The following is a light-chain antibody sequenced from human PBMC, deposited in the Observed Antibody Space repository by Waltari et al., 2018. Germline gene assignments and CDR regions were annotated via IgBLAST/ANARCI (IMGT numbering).Light chain of an antibody. V-gene: IGLV3-25*03. CDR3: QSADSSGAYRV. CDR1: ALPEQY. CDR2: KAN. Sequence: SYELTQPPSVAVSPGQTARITCSGDALPEQYANWYQQKAGQAPLLVKYKANERPSGIPGRYSGSSSGTIVTLTISGVQAEDEADYYCQSADSSGAYRVFGGGTKLTVL. J-gene: IGLJ3*02.